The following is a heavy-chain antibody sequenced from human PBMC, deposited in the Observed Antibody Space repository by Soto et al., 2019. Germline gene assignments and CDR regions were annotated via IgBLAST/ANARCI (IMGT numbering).Heavy chain of an antibody. CDR2: INHSGST. Sequence: PSETLSLTCAVYGGSFSGYYWSWIRQPPGKGLEWIGEINHSGSTNYNPSLKSRVTISVDTSKNQFSLKLSSVTAADTAVYYCARDILTGYPYYYYYGMDVWGQGTTVT. V-gene: IGHV4-34*01. J-gene: IGHJ6*02. D-gene: IGHD3-9*01. CDR3: ARDILTGYPYYYYYGMDV. CDR1: GGSFSGYY.